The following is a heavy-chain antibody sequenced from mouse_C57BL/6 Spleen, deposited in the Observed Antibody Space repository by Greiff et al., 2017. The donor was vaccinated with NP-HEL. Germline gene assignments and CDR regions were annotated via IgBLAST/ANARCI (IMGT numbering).Heavy chain of an antibody. Sequence: VQLQQPGAELVRPGTSVKLSCKASGYTFTSYWMHWVKQRPGQGLEWIGVIDPSDSYTNYNQKFKGKATLTVDTSSSTAYMQLSSLTSEDSAVYYCARERDGYYGYWGKGTTLTVSS. D-gene: IGHD2-3*01. J-gene: IGHJ2*01. CDR1: GYTFTSYW. V-gene: IGHV1-59*01. CDR3: ARERDGYYGY. CDR2: IDPSDSYT.